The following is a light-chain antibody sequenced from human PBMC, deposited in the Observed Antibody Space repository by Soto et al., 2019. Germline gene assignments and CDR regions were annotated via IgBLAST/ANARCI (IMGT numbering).Light chain of an antibody. CDR3: QQYGSSPIT. CDR1: QSITSSY. J-gene: IGKJ5*01. V-gene: IGKV3-20*01. CDR2: GSS. Sequence: EIVLTQSPGTLSLSPGKRATLSCRASQSITSSYLAWYQQKPGQAPRLLIYGSSSRATGIPDRFSGSGSGTDFTLTISRLEPEDFAVYYCQQYGSSPITFGQGTRLEIK.